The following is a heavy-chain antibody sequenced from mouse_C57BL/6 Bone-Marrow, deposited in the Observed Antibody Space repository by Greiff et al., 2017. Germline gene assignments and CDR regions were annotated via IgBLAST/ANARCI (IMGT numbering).Heavy chain of an antibody. Sequence: VQLQQPGAELVMPGASVKLSCKASGYTFTSYWMHWVKQRPGQGLEWIGEIDPSDSYTNYNQKFKGKSTLTVDKSSSTAYMQLSSLTSEDSAVYYCARSPITTVVEDGYFDVWGTGTTVTVSS. V-gene: IGHV1-69*01. CDR2: IDPSDSYT. D-gene: IGHD1-1*01. CDR3: ARSPITTVVEDGYFDV. CDR1: GYTFTSYW. J-gene: IGHJ1*03.